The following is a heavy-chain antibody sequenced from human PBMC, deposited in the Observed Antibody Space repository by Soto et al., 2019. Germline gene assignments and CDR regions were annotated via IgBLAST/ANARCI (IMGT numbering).Heavy chain of an antibody. J-gene: IGHJ3*02. V-gene: IGHV4-59*01. D-gene: IGHD2-21*02. Sequence: PSETLSLTCTVSGGYISSYYWSWIRQPPGKGLEWIGYIYYSGSTNYNPSLKSRVTISVDTSKNQFSLKLSSVTAADTAVYYCAREVIAGGNSDGAFDIWGQGTMVTVSS. CDR1: GGYISSYY. CDR3: AREVIAGGNSDGAFDI. CDR2: IYYSGST.